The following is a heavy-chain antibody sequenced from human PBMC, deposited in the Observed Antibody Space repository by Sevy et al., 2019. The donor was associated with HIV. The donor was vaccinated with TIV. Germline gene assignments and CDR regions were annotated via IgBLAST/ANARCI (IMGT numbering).Heavy chain of an antibody. D-gene: IGHD2-21*01. CDR2: IYPGHSDT. CDR1: GYTFTSSW. CDR3: ARRTRDCDGDTCYGTYFDI. Sequence: GESLKISCQGSGYTFTSSWVDWVRQLPGKGLEWMGTIYPGHSDTRYSPSFQRQVTISVDKSTNTAFLKWASLRTSDTAMYYCARRTRDCDGDTCYGTYFDIWGHGTLVTVSS. J-gene: IGHJ4*01. V-gene: IGHV5-51*01.